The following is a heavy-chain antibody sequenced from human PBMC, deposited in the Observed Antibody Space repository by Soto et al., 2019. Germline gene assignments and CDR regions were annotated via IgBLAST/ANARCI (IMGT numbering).Heavy chain of an antibody. CDR2: ITSSSTI. CDR1: GFTFNSYS. J-gene: IGHJ5*02. V-gene: IGHV3-48*01. D-gene: IGHD3-3*01. CDR3: ARDYDFWSGSRVDP. Sequence: PGGSLRLSCAASGFTFNSYSMNWVRQAPGKGLEWVSYITSSSTIYYADSVKGRFTISRDNANNALYLQMNSLRVEDTAVYYCARDYDFWSGSRVDPWGQGTLVTVSS.